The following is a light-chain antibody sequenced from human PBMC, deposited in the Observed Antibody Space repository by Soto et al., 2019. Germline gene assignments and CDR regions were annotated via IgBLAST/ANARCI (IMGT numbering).Light chain of an antibody. CDR2: TAS. Sequence: DIQMTQSPSTLSASIGDRITISCRASQNIDTWLAWYQQSPGEAPKLLIYTASNLESGGPSRFSGSGSGTDFTLTITSLQPDDFATYYCQQYSDYSRSFGQGTQVEMK. CDR3: QQYSDYSRS. V-gene: IGKV1-5*03. CDR1: QNIDTW. J-gene: IGKJ1*01.